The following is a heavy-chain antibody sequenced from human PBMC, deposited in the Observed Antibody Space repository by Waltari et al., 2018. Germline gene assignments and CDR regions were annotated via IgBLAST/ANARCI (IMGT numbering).Heavy chain of an antibody. CDR2: IYYSGST. CDR3: ARSEMVQGAGSVNWFDP. J-gene: IGHJ5*02. Sequence: QVQLQESGPGLVKPSGTLSLTCAVSGGSISSSNWWSWVRQPPGKGLEWIGYIYYSGSTNYNPSLKSRVTISVDTSKNQFSLKLSSVTAADTAVYYCARSEMVQGAGSVNWFDPWGQGTLVTVSS. V-gene: IGHV4-4*02. CDR1: GGSISSSNW. D-gene: IGHD3-10*01.